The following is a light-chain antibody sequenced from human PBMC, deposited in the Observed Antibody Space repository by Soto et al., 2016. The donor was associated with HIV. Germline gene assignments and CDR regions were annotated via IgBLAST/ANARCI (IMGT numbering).Light chain of an antibody. J-gene: IGLJ1*01. CDR3: NSRDNSGNHNYV. Sequence: SSELTQDPAVSVALGQTVRITCQGDSLRRYYASWYQQKPGQAPVLVIYGKNNRPSGIPDRFSGSSSGNTASLTITGAQAEDEADYYCNSRDNSGNHNYVFGTGTKVTVL. CDR2: GKN. CDR1: SLRRYY. V-gene: IGLV3-19*01.